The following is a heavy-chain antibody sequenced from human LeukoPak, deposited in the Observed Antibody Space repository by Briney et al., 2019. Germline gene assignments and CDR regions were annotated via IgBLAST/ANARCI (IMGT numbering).Heavy chain of an antibody. CDR1: RFTLSSYA. Sequence: GGSLRLSCSASRFTLSSYAMHWVRQAPGKGLEYVSAISSNGGSTYYADSVKGRFTISRDNSKNTLYLQMSSLRAEDTAVYYCVKDRNRSGWYGVDYFDYWGQGTLVTVSS. CDR3: VKDRNRSGWYGVDYFDY. CDR2: ISSNGGST. J-gene: IGHJ4*02. D-gene: IGHD6-19*01. V-gene: IGHV3-64D*06.